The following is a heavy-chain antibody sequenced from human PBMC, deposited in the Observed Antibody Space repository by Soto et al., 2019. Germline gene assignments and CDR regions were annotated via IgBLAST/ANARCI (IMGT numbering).Heavy chain of an antibody. D-gene: IGHD3-10*01. V-gene: IGHV4-34*01. CDR3: ARRTPGVSETYYNPWFGP. Sequence: SETLSLTCAVYGGSFSGYSWTWIRQPPGRGLEWIGEINYSITTNYNPSLKSRVTISVDTSKDQFSLKLSSVTAADTAVYYCARRTPGVSETYYNPWFGPSRGGTLVTVSS. CDR1: GGSFSGYS. CDR2: INYSITT. J-gene: IGHJ5*02.